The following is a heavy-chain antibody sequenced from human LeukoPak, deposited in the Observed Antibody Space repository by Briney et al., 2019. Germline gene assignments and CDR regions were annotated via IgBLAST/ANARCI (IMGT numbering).Heavy chain of an antibody. Sequence: SETLSLTCTVSGGSISSGSYYWSWIRQPAGKGLEWIGRIYTSGSTNYNPSLKSRVSISVDTSKNQFSLKLSSVTAADTAVYYCARETDSSSWYYFDYWGQGTLVTVSS. D-gene: IGHD6-13*01. CDR2: IYTSGST. CDR1: GGSISSGSYY. J-gene: IGHJ4*02. V-gene: IGHV4-61*02. CDR3: ARETDSSSWYYFDY.